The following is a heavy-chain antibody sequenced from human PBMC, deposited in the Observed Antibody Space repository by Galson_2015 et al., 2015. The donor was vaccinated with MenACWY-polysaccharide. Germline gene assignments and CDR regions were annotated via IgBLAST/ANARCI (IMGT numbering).Heavy chain of an antibody. CDR3: ARFPHDVWTGYYPNWYFDL. J-gene: IGHJ2*01. CDR1: GFSFSNYW. CDR2: IKQDGGEK. Sequence: SLRLSCAASGFSFSNYWMSWVRQAPGKGLQWVANIKQDGGEKYYVDSVKGRSSISRDNAKNLLYLQMDILRPEDTTVFYCARFPHDVWTGYYPNWYFDLWGRGTLVTVSS. D-gene: IGHD3/OR15-3a*01. V-gene: IGHV3-7*01.